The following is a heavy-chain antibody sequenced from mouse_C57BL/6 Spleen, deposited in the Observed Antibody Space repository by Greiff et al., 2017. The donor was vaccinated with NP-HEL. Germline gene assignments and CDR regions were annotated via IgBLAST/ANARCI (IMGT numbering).Heavy chain of an antibody. CDR3: AGGGYSNYEFDY. Sequence: VQLMESGAELARPGASVKLSCKASGYTFTSYGMRWVKQRPGQGLEWIGEIYPRSGNTYYNEQFKGKSTLTADKSSSTAYMELRSLTAEDAAVYFGAGGGYSNYEFDYWGQGTTLTVSS. D-gene: IGHD2-5*01. CDR2: IYPRSGNT. CDR1: GYTFTSYG. J-gene: IGHJ2*01. V-gene: IGHV1-81*01.